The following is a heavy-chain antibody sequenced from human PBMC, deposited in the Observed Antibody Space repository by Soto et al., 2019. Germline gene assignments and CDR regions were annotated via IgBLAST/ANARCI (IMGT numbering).Heavy chain of an antibody. V-gene: IGHV3-23*01. CDR2: ISGSGGTT. CDR3: ARDRLGYSYGNSMDV. Sequence: GGSLRLSCAASGFTFNNYAMSWVRQTPGKGLEWVSSISGSGGTTYYADFEKGRFTISRDNSKNTLWLQLNSLRAEDTAVYYCARDRLGYSYGNSMDVWGQGTTVTVSS. CDR1: GFTFNNYA. D-gene: IGHD5-18*01. J-gene: IGHJ6*02.